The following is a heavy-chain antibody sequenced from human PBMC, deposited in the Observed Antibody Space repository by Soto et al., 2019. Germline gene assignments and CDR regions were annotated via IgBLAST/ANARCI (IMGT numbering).Heavy chain of an antibody. Sequence: SETLSLTCAVSGGSISSSNWWSWVRQPPGKGLEWIGEIYHIGSTNYNPSLKSRVTISVDKSKNQFSLKLSSVTAADTAVYYCARGDDSYGRESSNWFDPWGQGTLVTVSS. CDR1: GGSISSSNW. D-gene: IGHD5-18*01. CDR2: IYHIGST. CDR3: ARGDDSYGRESSNWFDP. V-gene: IGHV4-4*02. J-gene: IGHJ5*02.